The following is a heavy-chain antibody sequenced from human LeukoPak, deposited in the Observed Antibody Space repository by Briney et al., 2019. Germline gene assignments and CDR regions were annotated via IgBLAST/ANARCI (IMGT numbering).Heavy chain of an antibody. D-gene: IGHD6-19*01. J-gene: IGHJ5*02. CDR3: ARDGSGWHPKYNWFDP. CDR2: ISYDGSNK. V-gene: IGHV3-30-3*01. CDR1: GFTFSSYA. Sequence: PGGSLRLSCAASGFTFSSYAMHWVRQAPGKGLEWVAVISYDGSNKYYADSVKGRFTISRDNSKNTLYLQMNSLKAEDTAVYYCARDGSGWHPKYNWFDPWGQGTLVTVSS.